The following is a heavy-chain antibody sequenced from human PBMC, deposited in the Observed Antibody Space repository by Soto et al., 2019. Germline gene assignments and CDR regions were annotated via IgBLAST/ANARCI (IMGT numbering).Heavy chain of an antibody. J-gene: IGHJ4*02. Sequence: QVQLVESGGGLVKPGGSLRLSCAASGFSFSDYYMSWIRQAPGKGLEWVSYISFSTTSIYYADSVKGRFTISRDNAKNSLYLQMNSLRVEDTAMYYCARDIEPPGLFFDYWGQGILVTVSS. CDR1: GFSFSDYY. V-gene: IGHV3-11*01. CDR2: ISFSTTSI. CDR3: ARDIEPPGLFFDY. D-gene: IGHD6-13*01.